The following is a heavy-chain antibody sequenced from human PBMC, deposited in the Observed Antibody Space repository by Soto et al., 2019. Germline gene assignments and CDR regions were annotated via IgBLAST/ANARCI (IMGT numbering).Heavy chain of an antibody. D-gene: IGHD2-2*01. CDR1: GASIGRGDDY. J-gene: IGHJ5*02. V-gene: IGHV4-30-4*08. CDR2: SADSGRR. CDR3: AKYHPHEFDP. Sequence: QXLACSVSGASIGRGDDYWTWIRQSPGKGLEWGGYSADSGRRFYNPSLRSRLTRALDTCKNHYSLKLTSVTAADTAVYYCAKYHPHEFDPWGQGIPVTVSS.